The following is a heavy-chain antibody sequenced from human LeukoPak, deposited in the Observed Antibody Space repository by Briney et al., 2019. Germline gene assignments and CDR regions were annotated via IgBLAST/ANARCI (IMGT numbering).Heavy chain of an antibody. J-gene: IGHJ4*02. CDR2: IYCGDSDT. D-gene: IGHD6-13*01. V-gene: IGHV5-51*01. CDR3: VRFSYSTKAVDY. Sequence: ESLKISCKASGYSFTNYWIGWVRQMPGKGLEWMGIIYCGDSDTSYSPSFQGQVTISVDKSISTAYLQWSSLKASDTAMYYCVRFSYSTKAVDYWGQGTLVTVSS. CDR1: GYSFTNYW.